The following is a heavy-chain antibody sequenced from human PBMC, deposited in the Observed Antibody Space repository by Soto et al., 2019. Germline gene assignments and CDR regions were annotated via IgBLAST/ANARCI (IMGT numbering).Heavy chain of an antibody. CDR1: GFTFSSYT. V-gene: IGHV3-30*04. J-gene: IGHJ6*02. D-gene: IGHD6-13*01. CDR2: ITYNGNE. CDR3: ARELMPAAGSGDFYAMDV. Sequence: GGSLRLSCAASGFTFSSYTMHWVRQAPGKGLEWVAVITYNGNEYYTDSVRGRFTISRDNSRTTVYLQMNSLRPGDTALYYCARELMPAAGSGDFYAMDVWGQGTTVTVSS.